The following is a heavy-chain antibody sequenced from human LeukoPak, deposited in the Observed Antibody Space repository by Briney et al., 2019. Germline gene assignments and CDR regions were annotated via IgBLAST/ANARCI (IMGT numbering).Heavy chain of an antibody. Sequence: GRSLRLSCAASGFTFSSYGMHWVRQAPGKGLEWVAVIWYDGSNKYYADSVKGRFTISRDNSKNTLYLQMNSLRAGDTAVYYCARTDYGDSHWYFDLWGRGTLVTVSS. J-gene: IGHJ2*01. CDR2: IWYDGSNK. D-gene: IGHD4-17*01. CDR1: GFTFSSYG. CDR3: ARTDYGDSHWYFDL. V-gene: IGHV3-33*01.